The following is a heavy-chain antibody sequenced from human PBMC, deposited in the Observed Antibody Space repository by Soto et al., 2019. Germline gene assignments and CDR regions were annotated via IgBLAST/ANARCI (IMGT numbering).Heavy chain of an antibody. CDR3: TTEIAVAGPASTYWYFDL. D-gene: IGHD6-19*01. CDR2: IKSKTDGGTT. J-gene: IGHJ2*01. Sequence: EVQLVESGGGLVKPGGSLRLSCAASGFTFSNAWMSWVRQAPGKGLEWVGRIKSKTDGGTTDYAAPVKGRFTISRDDSKNTLYLQMNSLKTEDTAVYYCTTEIAVAGPASTYWYFDLWGRGTLVTVSS. CDR1: GFTFSNAW. V-gene: IGHV3-15*01.